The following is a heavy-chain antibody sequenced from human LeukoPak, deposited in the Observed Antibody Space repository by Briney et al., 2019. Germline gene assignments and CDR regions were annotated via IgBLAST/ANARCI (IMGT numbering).Heavy chain of an antibody. CDR2: IIPIFGTA. Sequence: SVKVSCKASGGTFSSYAISWVRQAPGQGLEWMGGIIPIFGTANYAQKFQGRVTITADESTSTAYMELSSLRSEDTPVYYCATMIVVVPAAIGWFDPWGQGTLVTVSS. J-gene: IGHJ5*02. V-gene: IGHV1-69*01. CDR1: GGTFSSYA. CDR3: ATMIVVVPAAIGWFDP. D-gene: IGHD2-2*02.